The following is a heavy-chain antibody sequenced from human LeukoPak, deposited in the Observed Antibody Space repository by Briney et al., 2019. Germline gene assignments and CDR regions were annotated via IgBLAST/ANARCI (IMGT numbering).Heavy chain of an antibody. V-gene: IGHV4-38-2*01. Sequence: SETLSLNCAVSGYSISSGYYWGWIRQPPGKGLEWIGSMYHRGSTYYNPSLKGRVTISVDTSKNQFSLKLSSVTAADTAVYYCARPNSSSWYYFDNWGQGTLVTVSS. J-gene: IGHJ4*02. CDR3: ARPNSSSWYYFDN. D-gene: IGHD6-13*01. CDR2: MYHRGST. CDR1: GYSISSGYY.